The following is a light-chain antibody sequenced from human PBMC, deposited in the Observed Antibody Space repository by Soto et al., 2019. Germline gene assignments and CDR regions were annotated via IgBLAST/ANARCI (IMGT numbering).Light chain of an antibody. CDR1: QSVSSN. CDR2: GAS. J-gene: IGKJ4*01. CDR3: QQYNNWPLT. V-gene: IGKV3-15*01. Sequence: EIVMTQSPAALSVSPGERATLSCRASQSVSSNLAWYQQQPGQAPGLLIYGASTRVTGFPARFSGSGSGTEFTLTISSLQSEDFAVYYCQQYNNWPLTFGGGTKLELK.